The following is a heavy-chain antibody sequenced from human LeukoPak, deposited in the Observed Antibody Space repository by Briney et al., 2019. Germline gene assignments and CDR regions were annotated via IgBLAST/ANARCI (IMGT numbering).Heavy chain of an antibody. CDR2: FDPEDGET. J-gene: IGHJ2*01. Sequence: ASVKVSCKVSGYTLTELSMHWVRQAPGKGLEWMGGFDPEDGETIYAQKFQGRVTMTEDTSTDTAYMELSSLRSEDTAVYYCATFRRIAVAGTVWYFDLWGRGTLVTVSS. V-gene: IGHV1-24*01. D-gene: IGHD6-19*01. CDR3: ATFRRIAVAGTVWYFDL. CDR1: GYTLTELS.